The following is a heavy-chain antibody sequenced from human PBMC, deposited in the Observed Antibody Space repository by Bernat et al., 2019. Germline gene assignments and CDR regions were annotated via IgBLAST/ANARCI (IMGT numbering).Heavy chain of an antibody. Sequence: EVQLVESGGGLVKPGGSLRLTCAASGFNLSSYSMNWVRQAPGKGLEWVSSISSRTSYIYYTASVKGRFTISRENARNSLYLKMNSLRAEDTAVYYCAGVLREPFGSSVRYYFDYWGQGSLVTVSS. J-gene: IGHJ4*02. D-gene: IGHD6-6*01. CDR3: AGVLREPFGSSVRYYFDY. CDR1: GFNLSSYS. CDR2: ISSRTSYI. V-gene: IGHV3-21*01.